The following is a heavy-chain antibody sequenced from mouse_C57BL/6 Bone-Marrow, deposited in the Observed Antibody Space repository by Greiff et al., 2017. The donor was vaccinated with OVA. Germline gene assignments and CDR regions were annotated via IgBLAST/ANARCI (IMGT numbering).Heavy chain of an antibody. CDR1: GFNIKNTY. Sequence: EVKLVESVAELVRPGASVKLSCTASGFNIKNTYMHWVKQRPEQGLEWIGRIDPANGNTKYAPKFQGKATITADTSSNTAYLQLSSLTSEDTAIYYCARGSMMVTTRRYYYAMDYWGQGTSVTVSS. CDR3: ARGSMMVTTRRYYYAMDY. CDR2: IDPANGNT. D-gene: IGHD2-3*01. V-gene: IGHV14-3*01. J-gene: IGHJ4*01.